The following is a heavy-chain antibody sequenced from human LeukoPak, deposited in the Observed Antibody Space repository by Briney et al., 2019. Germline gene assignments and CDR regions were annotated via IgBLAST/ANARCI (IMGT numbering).Heavy chain of an antibody. CDR2: IWYDGSNE. D-gene: IGHD4/OR15-4a*01. CDR1: GFTFSTSG. Sequence: GRSLRLSCAASGFTFSTSGMHWVRQAPGKGLEWVALIWYDGSNEYADSVKGRFTISRDNSKNTLYLQTNSLRAEDTAVYHCAKDQGANYYYYMDVWGKGATVTVSS. V-gene: IGHV3-33*06. J-gene: IGHJ6*03. CDR3: AKDQGANYYYYMDV.